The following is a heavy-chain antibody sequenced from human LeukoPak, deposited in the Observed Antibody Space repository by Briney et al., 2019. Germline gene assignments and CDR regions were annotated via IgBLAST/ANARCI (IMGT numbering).Heavy chain of an antibody. V-gene: IGHV4-34*01. J-gene: IGHJ4*02. CDR3: VRLGRAAGFYFFDY. CDR2: IRHTGST. D-gene: IGHD6-13*01. Sequence: PSETLSLTCAVYGGSFNDYYWSWIRQPPGKWLEWIGEIRHTGSTNYNPSLESRVTISIDTSKRHFSLKLTSVTAADTAVYYCVRLGRAAGFYFFDYWGQGSLVTVSS. CDR1: GGSFNDYY.